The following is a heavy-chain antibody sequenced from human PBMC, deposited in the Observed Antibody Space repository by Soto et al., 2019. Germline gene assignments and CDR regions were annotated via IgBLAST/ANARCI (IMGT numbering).Heavy chain of an antibody. D-gene: IGHD4-17*01. CDR3: AREYTDYGYDI. V-gene: IGHV3-48*01. CDR1: GFTLSSYS. J-gene: IGHJ3*02. Sequence: GGSLRLSCAASGFTLSSYSMNWVRQAPGKGLEWVSYISSSSSTIYYADSVKGRFTISRGNAKNSLYLQMNSLRAEDTAVYYCAREYTDYGYDIWGQGTMVTVSS. CDR2: ISSSSSTI.